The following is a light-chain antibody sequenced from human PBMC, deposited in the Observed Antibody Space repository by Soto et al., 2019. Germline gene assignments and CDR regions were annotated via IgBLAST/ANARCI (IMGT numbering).Light chain of an antibody. V-gene: IGLV2-14*01. CDR1: ISDVGGYNY. CDR2: EVS. Sequence: QSVLTQPASVSGSPGQSITISCTGTISDVGGYNYVSWYQQHPGKAPKLMIYEVSNRPSGVSNRFSGSKSGNTASLTISGLQAEDEADYYCSSYTSSSTPLYVFGTGT. CDR3: SSYTSSSTPLYV. J-gene: IGLJ1*01.